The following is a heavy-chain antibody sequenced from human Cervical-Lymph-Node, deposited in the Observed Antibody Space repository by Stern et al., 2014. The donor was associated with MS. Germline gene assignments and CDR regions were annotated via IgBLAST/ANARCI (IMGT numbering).Heavy chain of an antibody. CDR3: TARGYFFDNSGYYSFDY. CDR1: GFTFNNAW. V-gene: IGHV3-15*01. J-gene: IGHJ4*02. Sequence: EVQLVESGGGLVKPGGSLRLSCAASGFTFNNAWMSWVRQAPGKGLEWVGRLKGKSDGGTADYSAPVQGRFTISRDDSKTTLYLQMNSLKTEDTAVYYCTARGYFFDNSGYYSFDYWGQGTLVTVSS. CDR2: LKGKSDGGTA. D-gene: IGHD3-22*01.